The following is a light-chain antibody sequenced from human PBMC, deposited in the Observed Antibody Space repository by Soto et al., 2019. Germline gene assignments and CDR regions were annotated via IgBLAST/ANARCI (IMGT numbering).Light chain of an antibody. CDR2: DAS. CDR3: QQRTIWPLT. Sequence: EIVLTQSPATLSLSPEERATLSCRASQSVTKYLSWYQQKFGQAPRLLIYDASNRATGIPARFSGSGSGTDFTLTISSLEPEDFAVYYCQQRTIWPLTFGGGTKVEIK. CDR1: QSVTKY. V-gene: IGKV3-11*01. J-gene: IGKJ4*01.